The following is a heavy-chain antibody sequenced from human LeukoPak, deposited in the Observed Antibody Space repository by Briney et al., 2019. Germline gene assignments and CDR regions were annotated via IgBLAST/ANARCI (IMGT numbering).Heavy chain of an antibody. CDR1: GFTLSSYA. V-gene: IGHV3-23*01. CDR3: ARGGGGNSDFLTTYTGASLSFDY. CDR2: LGISGDYA. D-gene: IGHD3-9*01. Sequence: GGSLRLSCVASGFTLSSYAVSWVRQAPGKGLQWVSSLGISGDYAWYAGSVKGRFTISRDSSKSTLYLQMNRLGAEDTAVYYCARGGGGNSDFLTTYTGASLSFDYWGQGALVTVSS. J-gene: IGHJ4*02.